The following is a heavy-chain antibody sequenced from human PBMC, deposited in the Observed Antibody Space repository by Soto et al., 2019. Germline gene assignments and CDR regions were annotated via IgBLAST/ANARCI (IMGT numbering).Heavy chain of an antibody. Sequence: QLQLQESGPGLVKPSETLSVTCTVSGGSSSSSTYYWVWIRQPPGKGLGWIGSFYYSANTYYNPPLKGRAAISVHTHKRQFALKLSSMTAADTPGYYCVIHFTRWVRAPLQYLGQGTLGPVSS. V-gene: IGHV4-39*01. D-gene: IGHD1-26*01. CDR3: VIHFTRWVRAPLQY. J-gene: IGHJ4*02. CDR1: GGSSSSSTYY. CDR2: FYYSANT.